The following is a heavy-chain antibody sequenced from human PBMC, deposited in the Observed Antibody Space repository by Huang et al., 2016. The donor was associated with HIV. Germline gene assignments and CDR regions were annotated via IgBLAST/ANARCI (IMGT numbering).Heavy chain of an antibody. V-gene: IGHV4-59*11. CDR3: ARDGAYQYDSRAYYRDF. CDR2: INHSGRS. D-gene: IGHD3-22*01. CDR1: DGSISSHF. Sequence: QVQLQESGPGLVKPSETLSLTCTVSDGSISSHFWSWIRQPPGMGLEWIAPINHSGRSNYNPSLEGRVTLSKDAAKGQLSLKLQAVTAADTAVYYCARDGAYQYDSRAYYRDFWGQGTLVTVSS. J-gene: IGHJ4*02.